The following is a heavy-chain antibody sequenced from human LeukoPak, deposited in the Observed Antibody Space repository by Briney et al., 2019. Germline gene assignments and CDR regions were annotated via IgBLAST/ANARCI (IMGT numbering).Heavy chain of an antibody. CDR2: ISYRGTT. J-gene: IGHJ4*02. CDR1: GGSISSYY. Sequence: SETLSLTCTASGGSISSYYWSWIRQPPGKGLEWIGYISYRGTTNYNPSLKSRVTISVDTSKNQFFLKLSSVTAADTAVYYCARASETATIVDYWGQGTLVTVSS. CDR3: ARASETATIVDY. D-gene: IGHD5-24*01. V-gene: IGHV4-59*01.